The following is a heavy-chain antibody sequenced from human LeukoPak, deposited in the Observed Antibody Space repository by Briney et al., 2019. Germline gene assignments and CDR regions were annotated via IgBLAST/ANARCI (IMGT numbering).Heavy chain of an antibody. V-gene: IGHV3-23*01. CDR3: AKDLLAARPLGDYYYYMDV. CDR1: GFTFSSYA. CDR2: ISGSGGST. Sequence: EPGGSLRLSCAASGFTFSSYAMSWVRQAPGKGLEWVSAISGSGGSTYYADSVKGRFTISRDNSKNTLYLRMNSLRAEDTAVYYCAKDLLAARPLGDYYYYMDVWGKGTTVTVSS. D-gene: IGHD6-6*01. J-gene: IGHJ6*03.